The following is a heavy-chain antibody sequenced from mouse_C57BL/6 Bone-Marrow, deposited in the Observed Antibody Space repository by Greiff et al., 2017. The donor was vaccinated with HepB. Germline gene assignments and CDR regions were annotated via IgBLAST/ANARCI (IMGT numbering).Heavy chain of an antibody. Sequence: QVQLQQPGAELVKPGASVKVSCKASGYTFTSYWMHWVKQRPGQGLEWIGRIHPSDSDTNYNQKFKGKATLTVDKSSSTAYMHLSSLTSEDSAVYSCAINRAYSNHWYFDVWGTGTTVTVSS. CDR3: AINRAYSNHWYFDV. J-gene: IGHJ1*03. CDR2: IHPSDSDT. D-gene: IGHD2-5*01. CDR1: GYTFTSYW. V-gene: IGHV1-74*01.